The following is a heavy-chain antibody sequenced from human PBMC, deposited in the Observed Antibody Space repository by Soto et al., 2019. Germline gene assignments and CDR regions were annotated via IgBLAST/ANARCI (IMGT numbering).Heavy chain of an antibody. D-gene: IGHD3-22*01. CDR1: GGSISSYY. CDR3: VRGGGRDSRSMYYYSGMDV. J-gene: IGHJ6*02. Sequence: QVQLQESGPGLVKPSETLSLTCTVSGGSISSYYWSWIRQPAGKGLEWIGRIYSSGSLTYNPSLKSRISMSVETSKSQFSLKLSSVTAADTAVYYCVRGGGRDSRSMYYYSGMDVWGQGTTVTVSS. V-gene: IGHV4-4*07. CDR2: IYSSGSL.